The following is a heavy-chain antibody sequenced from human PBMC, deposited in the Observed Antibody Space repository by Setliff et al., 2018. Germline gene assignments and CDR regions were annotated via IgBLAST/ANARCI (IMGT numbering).Heavy chain of an antibody. J-gene: IGHJ6*03. D-gene: IGHD3-3*01. CDR2: FDPEDGET. CDR1: GYTLTELS. CDR3: ARGGGQIHYDFWSGYFSDPQPNYYYYYMDV. Sequence: ASVKVSCKVSGYTLTELSMHWVRQAPGKGLEWMGGFDPEDGETIYAQKFQGRVTITRNTSISTAYMELSSLRSEDTAVYYCARGGGQIHYDFWSGYFSDPQPNYYYYYMDVWGKGTTVTVSS. V-gene: IGHV1-24*01.